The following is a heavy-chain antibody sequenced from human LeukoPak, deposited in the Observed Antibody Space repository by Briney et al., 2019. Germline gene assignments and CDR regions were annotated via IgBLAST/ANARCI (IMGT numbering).Heavy chain of an antibody. CDR3: ARDRAPNSGSYYDYYYYYGMNV. Sequence: ASVKVSCKASGYTFTGYYMHWVRQAPGQGLERMGRINPNSGGTNYAQKFQGRVTMTRDTSISTAYMELSRLRSDDTAVYYCARDRAPNSGSYYDYYYYYGMNVWGQGTTVTVSS. V-gene: IGHV1-2*02. J-gene: IGHJ6*02. D-gene: IGHD1-26*01. CDR1: GYTFTGYY. CDR2: INPNSGGT.